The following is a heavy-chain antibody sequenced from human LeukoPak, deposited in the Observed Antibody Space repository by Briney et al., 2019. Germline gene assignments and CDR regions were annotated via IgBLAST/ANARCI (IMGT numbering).Heavy chain of an antibody. Sequence: SETLSLTCTVSGGSISSSSYYWGWIRQPPGKGLEWIGSIYYSGSTYYNPSLKSRVTISVDTSKNQFSLKLSSVTAADTAVYYCASCSGNCYSFDPWGQGTLVTVSS. CDR3: ASCSGNCYSFDP. CDR2: IYYSGST. CDR1: GGSISSSSYY. V-gene: IGHV4-39*01. D-gene: IGHD2-21*01. J-gene: IGHJ5*02.